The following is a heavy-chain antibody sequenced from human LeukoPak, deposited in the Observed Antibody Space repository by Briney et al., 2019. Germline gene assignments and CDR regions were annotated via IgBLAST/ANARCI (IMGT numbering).Heavy chain of an antibody. Sequence: PGGSLRLSCAASGFTFSSYWMSWVRQAPGKGLEWVANIKQDGSEKYYVDSVKGRFTISRDNAKNSLYLQMNSLRAEDTAVYYCARLVVVPAAMLGYYYYYGMDVWGQGTTVTVSS. CDR2: IKQDGSEK. V-gene: IGHV3-7*04. CDR3: ARLVVVPAAMLGYYYYYGMDV. CDR1: GFTFSSYW. D-gene: IGHD2-2*01. J-gene: IGHJ6*02.